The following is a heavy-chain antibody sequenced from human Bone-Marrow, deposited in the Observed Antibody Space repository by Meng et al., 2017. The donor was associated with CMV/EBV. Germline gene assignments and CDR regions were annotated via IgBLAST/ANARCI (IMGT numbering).Heavy chain of an antibody. CDR2: IYYSGSS. CDR1: GGSISSSNYY. V-gene: IGHV4-39*01. D-gene: IGHD6-19*01. Sequence: GSLRLSCTVSGGSISSSNYYWGWIRQPPGKGLEWIGTIYYSGSSYHNTSLKSRVAISVDTSKNQFSLKLNSVTAADTAVYYCARHYSSGWYYFDYWGQGTLVTVSS. CDR3: ARHYSSGWYYFDY. J-gene: IGHJ4*02.